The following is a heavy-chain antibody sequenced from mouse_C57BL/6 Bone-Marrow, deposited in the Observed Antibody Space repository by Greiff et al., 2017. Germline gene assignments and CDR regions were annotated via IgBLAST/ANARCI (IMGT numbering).Heavy chain of an antibody. V-gene: IGHV1-81*01. CDR3: AGRGIGGWFAY. Sequence: VKLQQSGAELARPGASVKLSCKASGYTFTSYGISWVKQRTGQGLEWIGEIYPISGNTYYNEKFKGKATLTVDKSSSTAFMELRGLTSEDSAVFVCAGRGIGGWFAYWGQGTLVTVSA. CDR1: GYTFTSYG. D-gene: IGHD1-1*02. CDR2: IYPISGNT. J-gene: IGHJ3*01.